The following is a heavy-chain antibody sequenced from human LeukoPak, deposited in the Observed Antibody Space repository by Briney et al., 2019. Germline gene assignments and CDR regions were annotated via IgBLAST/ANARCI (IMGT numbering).Heavy chain of an antibody. CDR3: AREEGGKTY. CDR1: GFTFSDSY. CDR2: ISGSGSTI. D-gene: IGHD1-26*01. J-gene: IGHJ4*02. Sequence: GGSLRLSCAASGFTFSDSYMSWIRQAPGKGLEWVSYISGSGSTIYYADSVKGRFTISRGNAKNSLHLQMNSLRAEDTAVYYCAREEGGKTYWGQGTLVTVSS. V-gene: IGHV3-11*01.